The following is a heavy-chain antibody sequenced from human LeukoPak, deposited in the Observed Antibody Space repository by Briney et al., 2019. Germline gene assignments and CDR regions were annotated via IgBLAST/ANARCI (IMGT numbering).Heavy chain of an antibody. CDR1: GFTFSSYA. J-gene: IGHJ4*02. D-gene: IGHD6-13*01. CDR2: ISYDGSNK. Sequence: GGSLRLSCAASGFTFSSYAMHWVRQAPGKGLEWVAVISYDGSNKYYADSVKGRFTISGDNSKNTLYLQMNSLRAEDTAVYYCARDGAPLAGTLEYWGQGTLVTVSS. CDR3: ARDGAPLAGTLEY. V-gene: IGHV3-30-3*01.